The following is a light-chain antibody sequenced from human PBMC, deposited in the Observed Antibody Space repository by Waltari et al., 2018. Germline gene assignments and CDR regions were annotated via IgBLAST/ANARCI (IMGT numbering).Light chain of an antibody. Sequence: QSVLTQPPSASGTPGQRVTIPCSGSSSNIGSNTVNWYQQLPGTAPKLLIYNNNQRPSGVLDRFSGSKSGTSASLAISGLQSEDEADYYCAAWDDSLNGYWVFGGGTKLTVL. CDR2: NNN. V-gene: IGLV1-44*01. CDR3: AAWDDSLNGYWV. CDR1: SSNIGSNT. J-gene: IGLJ3*02.